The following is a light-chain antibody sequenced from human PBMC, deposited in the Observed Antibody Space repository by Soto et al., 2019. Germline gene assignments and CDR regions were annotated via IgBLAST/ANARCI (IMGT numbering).Light chain of an antibody. CDR2: DVS. CDR1: SSDVGGYNY. CDR3: SSYRSSSTYV. J-gene: IGLJ1*01. V-gene: IGLV2-14*03. Sequence: QSALTQPASVSGSPGQSITISCTGTSSDVGGYNYVSWYQQHPGEAPKLMICDVSNRPSGVSNRFSGSKSGNTASLTISGLQAEDEADYYCSSYRSSSTYVFGTGTKLTVL.